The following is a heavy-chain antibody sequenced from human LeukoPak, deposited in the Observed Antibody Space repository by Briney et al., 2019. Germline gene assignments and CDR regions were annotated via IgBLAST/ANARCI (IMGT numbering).Heavy chain of an antibody. Sequence: GGSLRLSCAASGFTFSSYSMNWVRQAPGKGLEWVSSISSSSSYIYYADSVKGRFTISRDNAKNSLYLQMNSLRAEDTAVYYCVRGDITMVRGEDYFDYWGQGTLVTVSS. CDR2: ISSSSSYI. J-gene: IGHJ4*02. CDR3: VRGDITMVRGEDYFDY. CDR1: GFTFSSYS. D-gene: IGHD3-10*01. V-gene: IGHV3-21*01.